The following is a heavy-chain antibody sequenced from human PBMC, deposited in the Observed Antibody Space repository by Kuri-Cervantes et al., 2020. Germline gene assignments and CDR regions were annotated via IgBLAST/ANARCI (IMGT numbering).Heavy chain of an antibody. CDR2: ISYDGSNK. CDR3: AKVQRDGYNWCGNFYYYYGMDV. J-gene: IGHJ6*02. Sequence: GESLKISCAASGFTFSSYAMHWVRQAPGKGLEWVAVISYDGSNKYYADSVKGRFTISRDNSKNTLYLQMNSLRAEDTAVYYCAKVQRDGYNWCGNFYYYYGMDVWGQGTTVTVSS. V-gene: IGHV3-30-3*01. D-gene: IGHD5-24*01. CDR1: GFTFSSYA.